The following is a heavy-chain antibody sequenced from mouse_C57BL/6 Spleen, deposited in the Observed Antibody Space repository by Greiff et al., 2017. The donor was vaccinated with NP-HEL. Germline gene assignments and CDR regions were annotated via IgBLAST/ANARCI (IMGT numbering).Heavy chain of an antibody. V-gene: IGHV3-6*01. Sequence: EVKLQESGPGLVKPSQSLSLTCSVTGYSITSGYYWNWIRQFPGNKLEWMGYISYDGSNNYNPSLKNRISITRDTSKNQFFLKLNSVTTEDTATYYCARALYYYGSYFDYWGQGTTLTVSS. D-gene: IGHD1-1*01. J-gene: IGHJ2*01. CDR1: GYSITSGYY. CDR2: ISYDGSN. CDR3: ARALYYYGSYFDY.